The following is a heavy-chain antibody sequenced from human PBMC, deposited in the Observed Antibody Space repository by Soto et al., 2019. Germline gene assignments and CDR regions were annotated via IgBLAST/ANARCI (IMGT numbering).Heavy chain of an antibody. CDR2: ISDSGVT. CDR1: GDSIIRSF. D-gene: IGHD3-10*01. Sequence: QVQLQESGPRLVNSSETLSLVCSVSGDSIIRSFWGWIRQSPGKGLQYIGYISDSGVTDYDPSLKSRVTISVDTSKNQFSLKQTSVTAADTAVHYCARGGGDFSGSDSFDIWGQGTMLTVSS. V-gene: IGHV4-59*01. J-gene: IGHJ3*02. CDR3: ARGGGDFSGSDSFDI.